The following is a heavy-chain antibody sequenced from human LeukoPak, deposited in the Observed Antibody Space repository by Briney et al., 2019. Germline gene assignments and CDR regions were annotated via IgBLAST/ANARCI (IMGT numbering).Heavy chain of an antibody. J-gene: IGHJ4*02. CDR1: GYTFTSYG. Sequence: ASVKVSCKASGYTFTSYGISWVRQAPGQGLEWMGGISAYNGNTNYAQKLQGRVTMTTDTSTSTAYMELRSLRSDDTAVYYCARDVSITMIVVVITPLDYWGQGTLVTVSS. CDR3: ARDVSITMIVVVITPLDY. V-gene: IGHV1-18*01. D-gene: IGHD3-22*01. CDR2: ISAYNGNT.